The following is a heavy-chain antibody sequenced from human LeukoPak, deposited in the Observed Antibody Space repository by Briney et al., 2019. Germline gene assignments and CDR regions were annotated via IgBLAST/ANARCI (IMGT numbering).Heavy chain of an antibody. J-gene: IGHJ4*02. CDR2: ISGSGGST. CDR3: AKEVRRMITFGGALYYFDY. Sequence: PGGSLRLSCAASGFTFSSYAMSWVRQAPGKGLEWVSAISGSGGSTYYADSVKGRFTISRDNSKNTLYLQMNSLRAEDTAVYYCAKEVRRMITFGGALYYFDYWGQGTLVTVSS. CDR1: GFTFSSYA. D-gene: IGHD3-16*01. V-gene: IGHV3-23*01.